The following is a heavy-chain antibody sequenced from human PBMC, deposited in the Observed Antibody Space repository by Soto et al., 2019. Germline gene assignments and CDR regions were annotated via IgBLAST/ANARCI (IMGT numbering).Heavy chain of an antibody. CDR1: GFTFSSYA. J-gene: IGHJ4*02. Sequence: EVQLLESGGGLVQPGGSLRLSCAASGFTFSSYAMSWVRQAPGKGLEWVSGISGSGGSTYYADSVKGRFTISRGNSKNTLYLQMNSLRAEDTAVYYCAKSYCSSTSFSRGYFDYWGQGTLVTVSS. CDR3: AKSYCSSTSFSRGYFDY. D-gene: IGHD2-2*01. V-gene: IGHV3-23*01. CDR2: ISGSGGST.